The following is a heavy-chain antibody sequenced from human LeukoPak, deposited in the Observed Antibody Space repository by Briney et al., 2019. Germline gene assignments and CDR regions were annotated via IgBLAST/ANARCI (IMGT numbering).Heavy chain of an antibody. CDR1: GGSISSSSYY. J-gene: IGHJ5*02. V-gene: IGHV4-39*07. Sequence: SETLSLTCAVSGGSISSSSYYWGCIRQPPGKGLECIGSIYYSGSTYYNPSLKSRVTISVDTSKNQFSLKLSSVTAADTAVYYCARDWTAAFEGTMNWFDPWGQGTLVTVSS. CDR2: IYYSGST. D-gene: IGHD3/OR15-3a*01. CDR3: ARDWTAAFEGTMNWFDP.